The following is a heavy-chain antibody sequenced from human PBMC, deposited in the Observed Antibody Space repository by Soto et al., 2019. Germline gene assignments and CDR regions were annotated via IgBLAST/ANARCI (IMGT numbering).Heavy chain of an antibody. CDR1: GGSISNGDYY. J-gene: IGHJ4*02. V-gene: IGHV4-61*08. CDR3: ARLLDYYGSGSPDFDY. Sequence: SETLSLTCTVSGGSISNGDYYWNWIRQHPEKGLEWIGYINYSGSTNYNPSLKSRVTISVDTSKNQFSLKLSSVTAADTAVYYCARLLDYYGSGSPDFDYWGQGTLVTVSS. D-gene: IGHD3-10*01. CDR2: INYSGST.